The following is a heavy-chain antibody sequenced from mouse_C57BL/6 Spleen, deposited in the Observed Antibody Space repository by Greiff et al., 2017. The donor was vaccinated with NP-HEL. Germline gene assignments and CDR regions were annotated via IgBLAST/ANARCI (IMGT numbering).Heavy chain of an antibody. J-gene: IGHJ3*01. CDR1: GYSFTSYY. Sequence: QVQLQQSGPELVKPGDSVKISCKASGYSFTSYYIHWVKQRPGQGLEWIGWIYPGSGNTKYNEKFKGKATLTADTSSSTAYMQLSSLTSEDSAVYYCARTLFAYWGQGTLVTVSA. V-gene: IGHV1-66*01. CDR2: IYPGSGNT. CDR3: ARTLFAY.